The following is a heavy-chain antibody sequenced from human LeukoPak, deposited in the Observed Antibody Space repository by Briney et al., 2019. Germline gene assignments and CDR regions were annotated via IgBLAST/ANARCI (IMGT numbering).Heavy chain of an antibody. D-gene: IGHD2-8*02. V-gene: IGHV3-48*01. CDR2: ISGSSGII. J-gene: IGHJ5*02. CDR3: AKDVWWSVS. CDR1: GFIFNTYT. Sequence: PGGSLRLSCAASGFIFNTYTMNWVRQAPGKGLEWVSYISGSSGIIDYADSVRGRFTISRDNSKNILYLQMNSLRAEDTAMYFCAKDVWWSVSWGQGTPVTVSS.